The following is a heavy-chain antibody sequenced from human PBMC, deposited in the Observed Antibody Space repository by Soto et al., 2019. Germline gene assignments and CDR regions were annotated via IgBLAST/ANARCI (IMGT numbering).Heavy chain of an antibody. CDR2: IYYSGST. CDR1: GGSISSGGYY. D-gene: IGHD6-13*01. CDR3: ARPDSSSWAAPFGS. V-gene: IGHV4-31*03. Sequence: PSETLSLTCTVSGGSISSGGYYWSWIRQHPGKGLEWIGYIYYSGSTYFNPSLRSRVTISFDTSKNQFSLRLTPVTASDTAVYYCARPDSSSWAAPFGSWGQGTLVTVSS. J-gene: IGHJ4*02.